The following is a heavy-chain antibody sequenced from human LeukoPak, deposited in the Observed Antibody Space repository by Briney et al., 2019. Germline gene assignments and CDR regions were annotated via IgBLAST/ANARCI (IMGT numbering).Heavy chain of an antibody. CDR2: IYYSGST. CDR3: ARDGSRSYKFAFDI. V-gene: IGHV4-31*03. J-gene: IGHJ3*02. CDR1: GGSISSGGYY. D-gene: IGHD3-10*01. Sequence: SETLSLTCTVSGGSISSGGYYWSWIRQHPGKGLEWIGYIYYSGSTYYNPSLKSRVTISVDTSKNQFSLKLSSVTAADTAVYYCARDGSRSYKFAFDIWGQGTMVTVSS.